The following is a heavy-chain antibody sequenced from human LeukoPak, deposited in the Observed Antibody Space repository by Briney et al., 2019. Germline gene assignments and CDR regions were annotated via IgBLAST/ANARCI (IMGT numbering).Heavy chain of an antibody. CDR3: GREEITIFGNGMDV. D-gene: IGHD3-3*01. V-gene: IGHV1-18*01. CDR2: VSTTNDKA. Sequence: ASVKVSCKASGYTFTSYSFSWVRQAPGQGLEWMGWVSTTNDKANYAQKLQGRVTMTTDTSTSTAYMELRSLSSDDTAVYYCGREEITIFGNGMDVWGQGTTVTVSS. J-gene: IGHJ6*02. CDR1: GYTFTSYS.